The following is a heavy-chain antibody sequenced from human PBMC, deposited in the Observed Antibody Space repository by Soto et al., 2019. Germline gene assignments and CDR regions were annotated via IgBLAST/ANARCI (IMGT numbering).Heavy chain of an antibody. CDR3: TSLSGDRAAFDLYGMDV. V-gene: IGHV3-74*01. CDR1: GFTFSNYW. D-gene: IGHD2-21*02. CDR2: MKSDGAIT. J-gene: IGHJ6*02. Sequence: DVQLVESGGSLVQPGGSLRLSCAASGFTFSNYWMNWVRQVPGKGLVWLAGMKSDGAITNDADAVKGRFTSSRYTVKRAMALQIYGLRVNDTAVDDCTSLSGDRAAFDLYGMDVWGRGTTVIVSS.